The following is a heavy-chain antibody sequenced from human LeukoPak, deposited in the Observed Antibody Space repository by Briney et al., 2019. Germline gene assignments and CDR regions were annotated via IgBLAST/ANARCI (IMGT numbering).Heavy chain of an antibody. CDR1: GGSISSYF. CDR2: IYYSGST. D-gene: IGHD6-13*01. CDR3: ATDKSSSSWHPFDY. V-gene: IGHV4-59*01. Sequence: MPSETLSLTCTVSGGSISSYFWSWIRQPPGKGLEWIGYIYYSGSTNYNPSLMSRVTISVDTSKNQFSLKLSSVTAADTAVYYCATDKSSSSWHPFDYWGQGTLVTVSS. J-gene: IGHJ4*02.